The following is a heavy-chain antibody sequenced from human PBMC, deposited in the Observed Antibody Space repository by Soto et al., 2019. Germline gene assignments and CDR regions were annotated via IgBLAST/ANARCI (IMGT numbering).Heavy chain of an antibody. J-gene: IGHJ6*02. CDR3: VRETDV. Sequence: EVQLLESGGGLVQPGGSLTVSCEASGFIFSTYSMTWFRQGPGKGLEWVAAVSPSGDTTHYADSLKGRLTIYRDNSKNKVTMQMNSLSADDTGLYYCVRETDVWGQGISVTVSS. CDR2: VSPSGDTT. V-gene: IGHV3-23*01. CDR1: GFIFSTYS.